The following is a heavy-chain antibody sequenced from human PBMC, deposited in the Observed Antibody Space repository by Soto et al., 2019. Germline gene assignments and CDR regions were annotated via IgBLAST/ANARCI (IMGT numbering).Heavy chain of an antibody. V-gene: IGHV3-30-3*01. CDR3: ARDRPVTLTAYGMDV. D-gene: IGHD4-17*01. CDR1: GFTFSTYP. J-gene: IGHJ6*02. CDR2: ISYDGSNK. Sequence: QVQLVESGGGVVQPGRSLRLSCAASGFTFSTYPMHWVRQAPGKGLEWVAVISYDGSNKYYVDSVRGRFTTSRDNSKKPLYLPMNSLRSEDAAVYYCARDRPVTLTAYGMDVWGQGTTATVSS.